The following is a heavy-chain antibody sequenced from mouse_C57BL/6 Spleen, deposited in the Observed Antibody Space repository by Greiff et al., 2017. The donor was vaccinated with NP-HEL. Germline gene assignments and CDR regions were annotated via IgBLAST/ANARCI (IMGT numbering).Heavy chain of an antibody. CDR3: AREENGNYGY. D-gene: IGHD2-1*01. CDR2: IDPSDSYT. Sequence: QVQLQQPGAELVRPGTSVKLSCKASGYTFTSYWMHWVKQRPGQGLEWIGVIDPSDSYTNYNQKFKGKATLTVDTSSSTAYMQLSSLTSEDSAVYYCAREENGNYGYWGQGTTLTVSS. J-gene: IGHJ2*01. V-gene: IGHV1-59*01. CDR1: GYTFTSYW.